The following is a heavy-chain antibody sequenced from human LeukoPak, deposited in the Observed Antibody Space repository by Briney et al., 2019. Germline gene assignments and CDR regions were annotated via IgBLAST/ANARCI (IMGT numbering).Heavy chain of an antibody. CDR3: AKGRYYSDY. CDR2: IRYDGNNE. CDR1: GLTFSNYG. Sequence: GGSLRLSCAASGLTFSNYGMHWVRQAPGKGLEWVAFIRYDGNNEHYADSVKGRFTISRDNSKNTLYLQMNSLRAEDTAVYYCAKGRYYSDYWGQGTLATVSS. V-gene: IGHV3-30*02. D-gene: IGHD3-10*01. J-gene: IGHJ4*02.